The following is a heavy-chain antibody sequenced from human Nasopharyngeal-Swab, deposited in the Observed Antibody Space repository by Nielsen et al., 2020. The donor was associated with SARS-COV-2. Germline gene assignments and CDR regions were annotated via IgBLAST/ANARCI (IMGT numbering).Heavy chain of an antibody. D-gene: IGHD4-17*01. CDR2: IKQDGGEK. J-gene: IGHJ4*02. CDR1: GFTFSSYW. CDR3: VRDVIATVTTPPDY. V-gene: IGHV3-7*01. Sequence: GESLKISCAASGFTFSSYWMSWVRQAPGKGLEWVANIKQDGGEKNYVDSVKGRFTISRDNAKNSLYLQMTTLRAEDTAVYYCVRDVIATVTTPPDYWGQGTLVTVSS.